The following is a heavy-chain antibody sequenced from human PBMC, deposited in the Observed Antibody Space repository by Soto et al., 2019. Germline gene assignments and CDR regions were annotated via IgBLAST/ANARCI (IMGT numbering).Heavy chain of an antibody. D-gene: IGHD3-10*01. CDR3: ASGGGFDSFDY. J-gene: IGHJ4*02. CDR1: GASITYGAYS. V-gene: IGHV4-30-2*01. CDR2: INHLETT. Sequence: SETLSLTCTVSGASITYGAYSWSWIRQTPGKDLEWIGYINHLETTFYNPSFESRLTLSIDRTKNQFSLNLKSMSAADRAVYFCASGGGFDSFDYWGQGILVTVSS.